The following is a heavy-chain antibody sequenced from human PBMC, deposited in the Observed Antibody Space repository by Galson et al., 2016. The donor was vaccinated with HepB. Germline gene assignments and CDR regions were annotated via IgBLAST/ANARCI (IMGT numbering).Heavy chain of an antibody. CDR3: SRGMYSGYDFPRIFYYGMDV. CDR1: GYTFTNYG. J-gene: IGHJ6*02. Sequence: SVKVSCKASGYTFTNYGISWVRQAPGHGLEWMGRIIPVPGTTNYAQKFQGRVTITAAESTGTAYMELSSLRSEDTAVYYCSRGMYSGYDFPRIFYYGMDVWGQGTMVTVSS. D-gene: IGHD5-12*01. V-gene: IGHV1-69*11. CDR2: IIPVPGTT.